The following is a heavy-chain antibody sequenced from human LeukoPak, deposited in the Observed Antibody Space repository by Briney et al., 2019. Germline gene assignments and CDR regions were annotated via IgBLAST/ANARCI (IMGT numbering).Heavy chain of an antibody. J-gene: IGHJ6*04. CDR1: GFTFSSYE. CDR3: ARGELRYMDV. D-gene: IGHD3-9*01. CDR2: ISSSGSTI. V-gene: IGHV3-48*03. Sequence: GGSLRLSCAASGFTFSSYEMNWVRQAPGKGLEWVSYISSSGSTIYYADSVKGRFTISRDNAKNSLYLQMNSLRAEDTAVYYCARGELRYMDVWGKGTTVTISS.